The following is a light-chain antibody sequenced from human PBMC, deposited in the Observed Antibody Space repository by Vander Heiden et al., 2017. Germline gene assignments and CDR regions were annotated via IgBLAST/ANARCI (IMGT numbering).Light chain of an antibody. J-gene: IGLJ3*02. CDR1: SSDVGSYDL. CDR2: EVT. V-gene: IGLV2-23*02. Sequence: QSALTQPASVSGSPGQSITISCTGSSSDVGSYDLVSWYQQHPDRAPKLMIYEVTKRPSGVADRFSGSRSGNTASLTISGLQAEDEADYYGCSDAGDITSIVFGGGTKLTVL. CDR3: CSDAGDITSIV.